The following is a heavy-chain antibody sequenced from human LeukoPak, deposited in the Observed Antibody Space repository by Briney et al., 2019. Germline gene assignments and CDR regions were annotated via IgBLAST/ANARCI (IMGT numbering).Heavy chain of an antibody. CDR3: ARGYSSGWFTFDY. CDR2: INHSGST. V-gene: IGHV4-34*01. CDR1: GGSFSGYY. Sequence: SETLSLTCAVYGGSFSGYYWSWIRQPPGKGLEWIGEINHSGSTNYNPSLKSRVTISVDTSENQFSLKLSSVTAADTAVYYCARGYSSGWFTFDYWGQGTLVTVSS. J-gene: IGHJ4*02. D-gene: IGHD6-19*01.